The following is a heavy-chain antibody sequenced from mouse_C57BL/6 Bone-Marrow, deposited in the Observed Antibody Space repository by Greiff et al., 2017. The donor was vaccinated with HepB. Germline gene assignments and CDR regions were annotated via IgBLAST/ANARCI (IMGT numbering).Heavy chain of an antibody. D-gene: IGHD2-2*01. V-gene: IGHV1-82*01. CDR2: IYPGDGDT. J-gene: IGHJ2*01. CDR1: GYAFSSSW. Sequence: QVQLQQPGAELVKPGASVKISCKASGYAFSSSWMTWVKQRPGKGLEWIGRIYPGDGDTNYNGKFKGKATLTADKSSSTAYMQLSSLTSEDSAVYFCAREDLLWLRRFDYWGQGTTLTVSS. CDR3: AREDLLWLRRFDY.